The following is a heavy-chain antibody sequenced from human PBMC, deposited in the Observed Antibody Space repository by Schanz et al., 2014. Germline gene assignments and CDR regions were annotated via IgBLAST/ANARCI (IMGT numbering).Heavy chain of an antibody. Sequence: QLQLVQSGAEAKKPGSSVKVSCKLSGGTFSSYTISWMRQARGQGLEWVGRFIPILDVGNYAQQFQGRVTFTADKSTSTAYMELRSLRSDDTAMYYCARGGGPEDVFDIWGQGTILTVSS. D-gene: IGHD2-15*01. CDR1: GGTFSSYT. CDR2: FIPILDVG. V-gene: IGHV1-69*02. CDR3: ARGGGPEDVFDI. J-gene: IGHJ3*02.